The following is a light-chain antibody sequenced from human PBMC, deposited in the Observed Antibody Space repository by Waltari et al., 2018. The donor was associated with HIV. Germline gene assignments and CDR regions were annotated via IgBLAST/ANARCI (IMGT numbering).Light chain of an antibody. Sequence: DIVMTQSPDSLAVSLGERATINCKSSQNILYSSNNKNYLAWYQQKPGQPPKLLIYWASTREFGVPDRFSGSGPGTDFTLTVSSLQAEDVAVYYCQQYYTTPHTFGQGTNLEIK. V-gene: IGKV4-1*01. CDR2: WAS. CDR1: QNILYSSNNKNY. J-gene: IGKJ2*01. CDR3: QQYYTTPHT.